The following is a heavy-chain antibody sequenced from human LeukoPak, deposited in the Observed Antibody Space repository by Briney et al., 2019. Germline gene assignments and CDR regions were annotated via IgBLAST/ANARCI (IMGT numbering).Heavy chain of an antibody. CDR2: IYHSGST. J-gene: IGHJ4*02. Sequence: PSETLSLTCAVSGGSISSSNWWSWVRQPPGKGLEWIGEIYHSGSTNYNPSLKSRVTISVDKSKNRFSLKLSSVTAADTAVYYCASSAPLYYYDSSGYFYWGQGTLVTVSS. CDR1: GGSISSSNW. CDR3: ASSAPLYYYDSSGYFY. D-gene: IGHD3-22*01. V-gene: IGHV4-4*02.